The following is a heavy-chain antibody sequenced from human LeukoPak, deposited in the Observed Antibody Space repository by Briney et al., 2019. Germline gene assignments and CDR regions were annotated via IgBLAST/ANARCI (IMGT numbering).Heavy chain of an antibody. J-gene: IGHJ4*02. CDR2: ISWNSGSI. CDR3: AKTYGSGSYARVYYFDY. CDR1: GFTFGDYA. D-gene: IGHD3-10*01. Sequence: PGGSLRLSCAASGFTFGDYAMHWVRQAPGKGLEWVSGISWNSGSIGYADSVKGRFTISRDNAKNSLYPQMNSLRAEDTALYYCAKTYGSGSYARVYYFDYWGQGTLVTVSS. V-gene: IGHV3-9*01.